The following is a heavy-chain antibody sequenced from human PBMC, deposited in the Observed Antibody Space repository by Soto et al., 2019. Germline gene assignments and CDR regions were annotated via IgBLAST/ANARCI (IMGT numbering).Heavy chain of an antibody. J-gene: IGHJ6*02. Sequence: SETLSLTCAVYGGSFSGYYWSWIRQPPGKGLEWIGEINHSGSNNYNPSLKSRVTISVDTYKNQFYLKLSYVTAADTAVYYRERRITMVRGVMPPYYSYYGMDVWGQGNTVT. CDR3: ERRITMVRGVMPPYYSYYGMDV. D-gene: IGHD3-10*01. CDR2: INHSGSN. V-gene: IGHV4-34*01. CDR1: GGSFSGYY.